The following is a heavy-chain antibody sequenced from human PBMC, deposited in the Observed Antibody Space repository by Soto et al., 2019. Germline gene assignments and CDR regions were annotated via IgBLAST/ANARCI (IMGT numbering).Heavy chain of an antibody. CDR3: AGVADEGGSYYD. D-gene: IGHD1-26*01. CDR1: GFTFNTYA. J-gene: IGHJ4*02. Sequence: QVHLVESGGGVVHTGRSLRLSCAASGFTFNTYAMHWVRQAPGKGLEWVAVISYDGFNKYYTDSVKGRFTISRDNSKNTLYLQMNSLKPEDSAVYYCAGVADEGGSYYDWGQGTLVTVSS. V-gene: IGHV3-30*10. CDR2: ISYDGFNK.